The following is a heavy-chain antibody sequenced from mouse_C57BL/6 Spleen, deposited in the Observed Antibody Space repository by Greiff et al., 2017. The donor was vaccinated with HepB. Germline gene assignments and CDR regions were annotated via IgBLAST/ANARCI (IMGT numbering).Heavy chain of an antibody. V-gene: IGHV7-3*01. J-gene: IGHJ1*03. CDR1: GFTFTDYY. Sequence: EVKLMESGGGLVQPGGSLSLSCAASGFTFTDYYMSWVRQPPGKALEWLGFIRNKANGYTTEYSASVKGRFTISRDNSQSILYLQMNALRAEDSATYYCARSHYDGYYWYFDVWGTGTTVTVSS. CDR3: ARSHYDGYYWYFDV. CDR2: IRNKANGYTT. D-gene: IGHD2-3*01.